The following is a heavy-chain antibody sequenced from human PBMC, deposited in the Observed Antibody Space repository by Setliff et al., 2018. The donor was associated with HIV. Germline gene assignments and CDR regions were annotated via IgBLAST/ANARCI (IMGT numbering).Heavy chain of an antibody. V-gene: IGHV3-33*01. J-gene: IGHJ3*02. D-gene: IGHD5-18*01. CDR2: IWYDGSNK. CDR1: GFTFSSYG. Sequence: PGGSLRLSCAASGFTFSSYGMHWVRQAPGKGLEWVAVIWYDGSNKYYADSVKGRFTISRDNSKNTLYLQMNSLRAEDTAVYYCALGQLWGHDAFDIWGQGTMVTVS. CDR3: ALGQLWGHDAFDI.